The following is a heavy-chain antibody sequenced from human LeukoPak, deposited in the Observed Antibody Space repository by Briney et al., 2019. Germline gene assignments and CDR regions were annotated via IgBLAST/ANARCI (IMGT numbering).Heavy chain of an antibody. CDR2: ISGSGGST. CDR3: AKDYCDGYSTT. V-gene: IGHV3-23*01. Sequence: GGSLRLSCAASGVTFSSYAMSWVRQAPGKGLEWVSAISGSGGSTYYADSVKGRFTISRDNSKNTLYLQMNSLRAEDTAVYYCAKDYCDGYSTTWGQGTLVTASS. J-gene: IGHJ5*02. D-gene: IGHD6-13*01. CDR1: GVTFSSYA.